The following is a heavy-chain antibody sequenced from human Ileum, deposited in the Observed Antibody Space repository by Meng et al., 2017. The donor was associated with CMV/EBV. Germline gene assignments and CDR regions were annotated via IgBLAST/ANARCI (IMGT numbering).Heavy chain of an antibody. V-gene: IGHV1-18*01. J-gene: IGHJ4*02. CDR3: VRCGGSGFHYGHF. D-gene: IGHD4-17*01. CDR2: ISTYNGNT. Sequence: KASGYTFTSYGISWVRQAPGQGLEWVGWISTYNGNTNYAQKFQGRVTMTTDTSTSTVYMELRSLRSDDTAVYHCVRCGGSGFHYGHFWGQGTLVTVSS. CDR1: GYTFTSYG.